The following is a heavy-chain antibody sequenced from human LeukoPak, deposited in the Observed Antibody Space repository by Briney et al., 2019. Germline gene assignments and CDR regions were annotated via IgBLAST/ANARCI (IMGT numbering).Heavy chain of an antibody. V-gene: IGHV3-48*03. Sequence: PGGSLRLSCAASGFTFSSYVMNWVRQAPGKGLEWISYISSSGSTIYYADSVKGRFTFSRDNAKNSLYLQMNSLRAEDTAVYYCARDAQSIAAESDYWSQGTLVTVSS. CDR1: GFTFSSYV. D-gene: IGHD6-13*01. CDR2: ISSSGSTI. J-gene: IGHJ4*02. CDR3: ARDAQSIAAESDY.